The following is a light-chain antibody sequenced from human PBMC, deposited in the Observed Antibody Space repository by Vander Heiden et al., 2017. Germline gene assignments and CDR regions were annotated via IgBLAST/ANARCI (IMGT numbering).Light chain of an antibody. V-gene: IGKV4-1*01. CDR3: QQYYSTPFT. CDR1: QSVLYSSNNKNY. J-gene: IGKJ3*01. Sequence: DIVMTQSPDSLAVSLGERATINCKSSQSVLYSSNNKNYLAWYQQKPGQPPKLLIYWAFTRESGVSDRFSGGGSGTDFTLTISSLQAEDVAVYYCQQYYSTPFTFGPGTKVDIK. CDR2: WAF.